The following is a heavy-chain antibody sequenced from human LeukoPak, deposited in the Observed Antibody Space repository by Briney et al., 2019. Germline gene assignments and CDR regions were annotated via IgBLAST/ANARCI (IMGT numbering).Heavy chain of an antibody. CDR3: AREIGWILVCDY. D-gene: IGHD5-18*01. CDR1: VYKFTGYY. Sequence: ASVKVSCKASVYKFTGYYMHWVRQAPGQGLEWMGWINPNSGDSHHAQKFQGRVTMTRDTSISTAYMELSRLRSDDTAVYYCAREIGWILVCDYWGQGTLVTVSS. CDR2: INPNSGDS. V-gene: IGHV1-2*02. J-gene: IGHJ4*02.